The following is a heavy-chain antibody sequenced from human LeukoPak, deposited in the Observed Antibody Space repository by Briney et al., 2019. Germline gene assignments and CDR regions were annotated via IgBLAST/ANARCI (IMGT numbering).Heavy chain of an antibody. CDR2: IYYSGST. V-gene: IGHV4-59*08. D-gene: IGHD6-13*01. J-gene: IGHJ4*02. CDR3: ARPRSWLSADFDY. Sequence: PSETLALTCTVSGGSNSSYFWSWIRQPPGKGLEWIGYIYYSGSTNYNPSLKSRVTISVDTSKNQFSLKLNSVTAADTAVYYCARPRSWLSADFDYWGQGPLATVSS. CDR1: GGSNSSYF.